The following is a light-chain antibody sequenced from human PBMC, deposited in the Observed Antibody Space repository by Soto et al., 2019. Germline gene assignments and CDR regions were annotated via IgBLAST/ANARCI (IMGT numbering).Light chain of an antibody. Sequence: SVLAQPASVSGSPGQSITISCTGTSSDVGAYNYVSWYHQHHPGKAPELIIYDVTDRPSGVSTRFSGSKSGNTASLTISGLQAEDEGDYYCSSYTTIKTVIFGGGTQLTVL. CDR3: SSYTTIKTVI. CDR2: DVT. V-gene: IGLV2-14*01. J-gene: IGLJ2*01. CDR1: SSDVGAYNY.